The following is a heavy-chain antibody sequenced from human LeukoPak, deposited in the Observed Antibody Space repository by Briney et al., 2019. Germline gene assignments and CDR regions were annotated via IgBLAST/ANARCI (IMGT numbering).Heavy chain of an antibody. CDR2: IHYSGST. CDR3: ARSYDSRGYYFYGMDV. Sequence: SETLSLTCTVSGGSISTYYWSWIRQPPGKGLEWIGFIHYSGSTSYNPSLNSRVTISLDTSKKRFSLKLTSVTAADTAVYHCARSYDSRGYYFYGMDVWGQGTTVTVSS. V-gene: IGHV4-59*01. CDR1: GGSISTYY. J-gene: IGHJ6*02. D-gene: IGHD2-8*01.